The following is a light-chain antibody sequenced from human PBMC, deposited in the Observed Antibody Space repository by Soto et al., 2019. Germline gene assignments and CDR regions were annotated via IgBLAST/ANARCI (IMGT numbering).Light chain of an antibody. CDR1: QSFSRAY. CDR3: QQYGSSPWT. CDR2: GAS. Sequence: EIVLTQSPGTLSLSPGERATLSCRASQSFSRAYLAWYQHKPGQAPRLLIYGASSRATGIPDRFSGSGSGTDFTLTISRLEPEDFAVYYCQQYGSSPWTFGQGTKVDIK. V-gene: IGKV3-20*01. J-gene: IGKJ1*01.